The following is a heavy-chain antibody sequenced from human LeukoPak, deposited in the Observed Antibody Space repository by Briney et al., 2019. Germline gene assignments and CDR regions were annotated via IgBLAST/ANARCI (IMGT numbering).Heavy chain of an antibody. CDR3: ARHRYYYDSSGYYYQP. CDR1: GASISSYY. V-gene: IGHV4-59*01. J-gene: IGHJ2*01. Sequence: SETLSLTCTVSGASISSYYWSWIRQPPGKGLEWIGYIYYSGSTNYNPSLKSRVTISVDTSKNQFSLRLSSVTAADTAVYYCARHRYYYDSSGYYYQPWGRGTLVTVSS. D-gene: IGHD3-22*01. CDR2: IYYSGST.